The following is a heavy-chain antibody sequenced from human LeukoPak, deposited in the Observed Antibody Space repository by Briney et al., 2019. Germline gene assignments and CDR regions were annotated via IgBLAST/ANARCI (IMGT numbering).Heavy chain of an antibody. D-gene: IGHD4-11*01. CDR3: ARGRDSNLDY. CDR2: INHSGST. V-gene: IGHV4-34*01. CDR1: GGSFSGYY. J-gene: IGHJ4*02. Sequence: SETLSLTCAVYGGSFSGYYWSWIRQPPGKGLEWIGEINHSGSTNYNPSLKSRVTISVDTSKNQFSLKLSSVTAADTAVYYCARGRDSNLDYWGQGTLVTASS.